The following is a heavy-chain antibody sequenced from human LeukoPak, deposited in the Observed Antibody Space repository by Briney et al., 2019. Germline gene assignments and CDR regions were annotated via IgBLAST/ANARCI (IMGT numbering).Heavy chain of an antibody. Sequence: GGSLRLSCAASGFTFSSYAMSWVRQAPGKGLEWVSAISGSGGTTYYADSVQGRFTISRDNSKNTLYLQMNSLRAEDTAVYYCAKAPPDGSGSYYFGYWGQGTLVTVSS. CDR3: AKAPPDGSGSYYFGY. CDR2: ISGSGGTT. CDR1: GFTFSSYA. V-gene: IGHV3-23*01. D-gene: IGHD3-10*01. J-gene: IGHJ4*02.